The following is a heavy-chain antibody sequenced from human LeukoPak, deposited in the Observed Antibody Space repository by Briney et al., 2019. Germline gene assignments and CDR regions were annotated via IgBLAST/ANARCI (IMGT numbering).Heavy chain of an antibody. CDR1: GYSFTSYC. CDR3: GMSGDRVPLQDDVFDV. V-gene: IGHV5-51*01. CDR2: VYTDDSGP. Sequence: GESLKISCKVSGYSFTSYCIGWVRQMPGKGLEWMGMVYTDDSGPTYSPSFQGQVTISVDKSINTAYLQWSSLQASDTAMYYCGMSGDRVPLQDDVFDVWGQGTMVTVST. J-gene: IGHJ3*01. D-gene: IGHD1-26*01.